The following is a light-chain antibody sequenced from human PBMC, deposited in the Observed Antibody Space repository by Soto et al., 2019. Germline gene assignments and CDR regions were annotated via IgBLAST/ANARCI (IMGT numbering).Light chain of an antibody. J-gene: IGKJ4*01. CDR2: RAS. Sequence: EIVLTQSPDTLSLSPGERATLSCRASQSVSSALLAWYQQKPGQAPRLLIYRASTMATGIPDRFTGSGSGTYFTLTNSRLEPEDFAVYYCQQYESSPLTFGGGTKVEIK. CDR3: QQYESSPLT. V-gene: IGKV3-20*01. CDR1: QSVSSAL.